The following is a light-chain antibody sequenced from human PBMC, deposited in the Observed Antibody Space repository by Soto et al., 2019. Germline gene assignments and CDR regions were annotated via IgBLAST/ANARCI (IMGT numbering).Light chain of an antibody. J-gene: IGLJ2*01. V-gene: IGLV1-40*01. CDR2: GNS. CDR3: QSYDSSLTVV. CDR1: SSNIGAGYD. Sequence: QYVLTQPPSVYGAPGQRVTISCTGSSSNIGAGYDVHWYQQLPGTAPKLLIYGNSNRPSGVPDRFSGSKSGTSASLAITGLQAEDEADYYCQSYDSSLTVVFGGGTKVTVL.